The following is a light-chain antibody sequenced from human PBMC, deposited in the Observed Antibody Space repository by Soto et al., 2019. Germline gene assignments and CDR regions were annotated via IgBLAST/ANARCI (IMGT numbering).Light chain of an antibody. V-gene: IGKV3-20*01. CDR2: GAS. J-gene: IGKJ5*01. Sequence: IVLTQSPGTLSLSPGERATLSCRASQSVSSNYLAWYQQKPGQAPRLLIYGASSRATGSPDRFSGSGSGTDFNLTISRLEPEDFAMYYCQQYGTSAPITCGQGTRLEIE. CDR1: QSVSSNY. CDR3: QQYGTSAPIT.